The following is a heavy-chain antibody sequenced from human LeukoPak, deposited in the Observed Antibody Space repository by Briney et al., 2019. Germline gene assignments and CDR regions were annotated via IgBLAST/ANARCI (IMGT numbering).Heavy chain of an antibody. CDR3: ARDGHYDILTGYDY. J-gene: IGHJ4*02. Sequence: PSETLSLTCTVSGGSISSYYWSWIRQPPGKGLEWIGYIYYSGSTNYNPSLKSRVTISVDTSKNQFSLKLSSVTAADTAVYYCARDGHYDILTGYDYWGQGTLVTVSS. CDR2: IYYSGST. CDR1: GGSISSYY. V-gene: IGHV4-59*01. D-gene: IGHD3-9*01.